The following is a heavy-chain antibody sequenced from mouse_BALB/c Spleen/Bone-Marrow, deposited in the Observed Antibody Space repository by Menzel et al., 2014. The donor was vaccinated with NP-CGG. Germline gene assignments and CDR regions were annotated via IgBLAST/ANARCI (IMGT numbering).Heavy chain of an antibody. V-gene: IGHV2-9*02. Sequence: VKLVESGPGLVAPSQSLSITCTVSGFSLTSYGVHWVRQPPGKGLEWLGVIWAGGSTNYNSALMSRLSISKDNSKSQVFLKMNSLQTDDAAMYYRARDNYGSRVFDYWGQGTTLTVSS. CDR1: GFSLTSYG. J-gene: IGHJ2*01. CDR2: IWAGGST. CDR3: ARDNYGSRVFDY. D-gene: IGHD1-1*01.